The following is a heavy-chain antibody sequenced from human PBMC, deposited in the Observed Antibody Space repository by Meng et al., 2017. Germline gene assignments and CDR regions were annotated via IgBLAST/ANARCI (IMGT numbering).Heavy chain of an antibody. CDR1: GYTFTSYG. J-gene: IGHJ1*01. CDR3: ARVRVYCSGGSCYRGMYFQH. CDR2: ISAYNGNT. Sequence: VQLVQSGAEVKKPGASVKVSFKASGYTFTSYGISWVRQAPGQGLEWMGWISAYNGNTNYAQKLQGRVTMTTDTSTSTAYMELRSLRSDDTAVYYCARVRVYCSGGSCYRGMYFQHWGQGTLVTVSS. V-gene: IGHV1-18*01. D-gene: IGHD2-15*01.